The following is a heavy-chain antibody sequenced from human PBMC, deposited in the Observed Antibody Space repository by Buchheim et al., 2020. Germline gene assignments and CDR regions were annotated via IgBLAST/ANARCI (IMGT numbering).Heavy chain of an antibody. CDR3: ARGGSGQYYFDY. Sequence: QVQLVESGGGVVQPGRSLRLSRAASGFTFSSYAMHWVRQAPGKGLEWVAVISYDGSNKYYADSGKGRFTISRDNSKNTLYLQMNSLRAEDTAVYYCARGGSGQYYFDYWGQGTL. J-gene: IGHJ4*02. V-gene: IGHV3-30-3*01. CDR1: GFTFSSYA. D-gene: IGHD6-19*01. CDR2: ISYDGSNK.